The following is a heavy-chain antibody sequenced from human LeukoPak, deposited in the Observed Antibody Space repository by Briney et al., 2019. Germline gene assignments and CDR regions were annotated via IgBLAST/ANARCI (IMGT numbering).Heavy chain of an antibody. CDR3: ARDYGPYDSSGHDY. Sequence: ASVKVSCKASGYTFTGYGISWVRQAPGQGLEWMGWISAYNGNTNYAQKLQGRVTMTTDTSTSTAYMELRSLRSDDTAVYYCARDYGPYDSSGHDYWGQGTLVTVSS. D-gene: IGHD3-22*01. V-gene: IGHV1-18*01. CDR1: GYTFTGYG. J-gene: IGHJ4*02. CDR2: ISAYNGNT.